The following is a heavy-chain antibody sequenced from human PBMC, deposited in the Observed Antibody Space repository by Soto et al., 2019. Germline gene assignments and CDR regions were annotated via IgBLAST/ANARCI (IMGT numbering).Heavy chain of an antibody. J-gene: IGHJ4*02. Sequence: QVQLVESGGGVVQPGRSLRLSCAASGFTFSSYGMHWVRQAPGKGLEWVAVIWYDGSNKYYADSVKGRFTISRDNSKNTLYLQMNSLRAEDTAVYYCARLHYDFCFDYWGQGTLVTVSS. V-gene: IGHV3-33*01. CDR2: IWYDGSNK. CDR3: ARLHYDFCFDY. D-gene: IGHD3-3*01. CDR1: GFTFSSYG.